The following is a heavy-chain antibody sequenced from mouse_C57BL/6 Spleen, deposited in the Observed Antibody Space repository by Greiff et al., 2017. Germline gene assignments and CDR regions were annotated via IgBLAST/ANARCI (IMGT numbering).Heavy chain of an antibody. Sequence: QVQLQQSGAELVKPGASVKISCKASGYAFSSYWMNWVKQRPGKGLEWIGQIYPGDGDTNYNGKFKGKATLTADKSSSTAYMQLSSLTSEDSAVYFCAKSYCGSSYLWYFDVWGTGTTVTVSS. CDR3: AKSYCGSSYLWYFDV. V-gene: IGHV1-80*01. CDR1: GYAFSSYW. J-gene: IGHJ1*03. CDR2: IYPGDGDT. D-gene: IGHD1-1*01.